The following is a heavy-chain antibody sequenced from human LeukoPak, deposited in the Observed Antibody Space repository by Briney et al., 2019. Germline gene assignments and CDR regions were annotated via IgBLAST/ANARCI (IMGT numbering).Heavy chain of an antibody. CDR1: GFTFSSNW. V-gene: IGHV3-7*01. CDR2: IKQDGSEK. J-gene: IGHJ1*01. CDR3: ARDPPLITAAGSRYFQH. D-gene: IGHD6-13*01. Sequence: QSGGSLRLSCAASGFTFSSNWMSWVRQAPGKGLEWVANIKQDGSEKYYVDSVKGRFTISRDNAKNSLYLQMNSLRAEDTAVYYCARDPPLITAAGSRYFQHWGQGTLVTVSS.